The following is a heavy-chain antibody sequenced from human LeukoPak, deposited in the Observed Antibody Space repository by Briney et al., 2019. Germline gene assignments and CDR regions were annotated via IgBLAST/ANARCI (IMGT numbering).Heavy chain of an antibody. CDR2: IYSGGST. CDR3: ARVVGALDY. J-gene: IGHJ4*02. V-gene: IGHV3-53*01. D-gene: IGHD1-26*01. Sequence: PGGSLRLSCEGSAFIFSGHWMNWVRQTPGKGLEWVSVIYSGGSTYYADSVKGRFTISRDNSKNTLYLQMNSLRAEDTAVYYCARVVGALDYWGQGTLVTVSS. CDR1: AFIFSGHW.